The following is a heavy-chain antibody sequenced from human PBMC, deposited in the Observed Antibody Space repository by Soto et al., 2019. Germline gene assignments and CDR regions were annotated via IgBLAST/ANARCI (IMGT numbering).Heavy chain of an antibody. V-gene: IGHV4-39*07. J-gene: IGHJ4*02. CDR1: GGSISSYY. CDR2: IYYRGNA. CDR3: ARGVTVDYGDASYYFDY. D-gene: IGHD4-17*01. Sequence: SETLSLTCTVSGGSISSYYWGWIRQPPGKGLEWIGRIYYRGNAYYNPSLQSRVTISVDKSKNQFSLKLSSVTAADTAVYYCARGVTVDYGDASYYFDYWGQGTLVTVSS.